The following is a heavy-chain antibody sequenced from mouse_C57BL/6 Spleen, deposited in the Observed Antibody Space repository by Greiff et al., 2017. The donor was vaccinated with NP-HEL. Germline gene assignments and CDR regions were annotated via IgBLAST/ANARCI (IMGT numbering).Heavy chain of an antibody. CDR3: ARKGNWDYYFDY. V-gene: IGHV2-2*01. Sequence: QVQLQQSGPGLVQPSHCLSITCTVSGFSLTSYGVHWVRQSPGKGLEWLGVIWSGGSTDYNAAFISRLSISKDNSKSQVFFKMNSLQADDTAIYYCARKGNWDYYFDYWGQGTTLTVSS. J-gene: IGHJ2*01. CDR1: GFSLTSYG. CDR2: IWSGGST. D-gene: IGHD4-1*01.